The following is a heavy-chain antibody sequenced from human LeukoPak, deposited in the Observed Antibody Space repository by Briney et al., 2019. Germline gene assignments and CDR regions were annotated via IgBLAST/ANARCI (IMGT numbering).Heavy chain of an antibody. V-gene: IGHV3-74*01. Sequence: GGSLRLSCAASGFTFSSHWMHWVRQGPGKGLVWVSRINSDGSRTIYADSVKGRFTISRDSAKNTLYLQMNSLRAEDTAVYYCARESGGIDYWGQGTLVTVSS. J-gene: IGHJ4*02. CDR1: GFTFSSHW. CDR3: ARESGGIDY. D-gene: IGHD1-26*01. CDR2: INSDGSRT.